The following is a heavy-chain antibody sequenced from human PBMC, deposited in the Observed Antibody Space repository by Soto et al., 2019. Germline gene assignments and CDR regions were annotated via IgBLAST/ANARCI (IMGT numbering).Heavy chain of an antibody. CDR2: ISAYNGNT. J-gene: IGHJ4*02. CDR3: ARDLRRTEIGNCGY. V-gene: IGHV1-18*01. CDR1: GYTFTSYG. D-gene: IGHD2-15*01. Sequence: GASVKVSCKASGYTFTSYGISWVRQAPGQGLEWMGWISAYNGNTNYAQKLQGRVTMTTDTSTSTAYMELRSLRSDDTAVYYCARDLRRTEIGNCGYWGQGTLVTVSS.